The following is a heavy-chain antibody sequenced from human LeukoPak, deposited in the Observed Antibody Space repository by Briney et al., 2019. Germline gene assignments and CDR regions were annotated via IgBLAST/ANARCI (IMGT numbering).Heavy chain of an antibody. CDR2: ISVSSSTI. D-gene: IGHD1-26*01. J-gene: IGHJ4*02. V-gene: IGHV3-48*02. Sequence: GGSLRLSCGASGFNFSSYSMNWGRRAPGKGLEWVSYISVSSSTIYYADSVKGRFTISRDNAKNSLYLQMNSLRDEDTAVYYCARVKGVGAAPFDYWGQGTLVTVSS. CDR3: ARVKGVGAAPFDY. CDR1: GFNFSSYS.